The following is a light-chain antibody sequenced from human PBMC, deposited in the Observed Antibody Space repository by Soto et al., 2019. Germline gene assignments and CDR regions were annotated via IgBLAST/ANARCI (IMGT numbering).Light chain of an antibody. J-gene: IGKJ2*01. V-gene: IGKV3-20*01. Sequence: EIVLTQSPGTLSLSPGERATLSCMASQSVSSNYLAWYQQKPGQAPRLLIYGASTRATGIPDRFSGSGSGTDFTLTISRLESEDFAVYYCQQYGSSPLSTFGQGTNLDIK. CDR3: QQYGSSPLST. CDR2: GAS. CDR1: QSVSSNY.